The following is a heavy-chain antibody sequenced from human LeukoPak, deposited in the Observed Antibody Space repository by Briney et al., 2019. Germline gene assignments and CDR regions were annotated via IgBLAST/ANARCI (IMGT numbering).Heavy chain of an antibody. D-gene: IGHD5-12*01. CDR3: ARDWGRGYSGYDPGYFDY. CDR1: GGSISSYY. CDR2: IFYIWST. Sequence: SETLSLTCTVSGGSISSYYWSWIRQSPGKGLEWIGYIFYIWSTNYNPSLKSRVTISVDTSKNQFSLKLSSVTAADTAVYYCARDWGRGYSGYDPGYFDYWGQGTLVTVSS. J-gene: IGHJ4*02. V-gene: IGHV4-59*12.